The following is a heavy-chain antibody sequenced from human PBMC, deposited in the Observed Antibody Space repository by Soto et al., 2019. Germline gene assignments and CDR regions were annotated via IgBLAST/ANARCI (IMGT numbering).Heavy chain of an antibody. CDR3: AKGESSVSARDFDP. V-gene: IGHV3-23*01. CDR1: GFTLNTYA. D-gene: IGHD3-22*01. J-gene: IGHJ5*02. CDR2: ITSSGAA. Sequence: GGSLRLSCEASGFTLNTYAIAWVRQAPGKGLEWVSGITSSGAAYYADSVKGRFTISRDNSKNTLYLQMNSLRAEDTAVYYCAKGESSVSARDFDPWGQGTLVTVSS.